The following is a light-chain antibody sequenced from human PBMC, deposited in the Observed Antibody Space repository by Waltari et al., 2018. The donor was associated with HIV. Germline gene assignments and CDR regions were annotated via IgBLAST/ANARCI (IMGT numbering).Light chain of an antibody. CDR2: DTT. CDR1: YGAVTTKNY. J-gene: IGLJ2*01. V-gene: IGLV7-46*01. Sequence: VVPQEPSLTVSPGGTITLTRGSSYGAVTTKNYAYWFQEKPGQDPTNLIHDTTQRHCWTPARCSGFLLGDKAALTLSGALSEDEGVYFCLLFFGATRVFGGGTMVTVL. CDR3: LLFFGATRV.